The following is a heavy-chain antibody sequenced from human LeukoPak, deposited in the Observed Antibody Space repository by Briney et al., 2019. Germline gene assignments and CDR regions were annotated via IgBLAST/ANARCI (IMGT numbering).Heavy chain of an antibody. CDR1: GFTFSSYG. J-gene: IGHJ4*02. CDR2: ISYDGSNK. V-gene: IGHV3-30*18. Sequence: PGGSLRLSCAASGFTFSSYGMHWVRQAPGKGLEWGAVISYDGSNKYYADSVKGRFTISRDNSKNPLYLQMNSLRAEDTAVYYCAKNSGRVAAAGTFDYWGQGTLVTVSS. CDR3: AKNSGRVAAAGTFDY. D-gene: IGHD6-13*01.